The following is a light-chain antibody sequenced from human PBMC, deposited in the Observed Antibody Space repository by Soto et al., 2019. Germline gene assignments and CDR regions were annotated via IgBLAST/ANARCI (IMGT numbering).Light chain of an antibody. Sequence: QSALTQPASVSGSPGQSITISCTGTSSDIGGYNYVSWYQQHPGKAPNLMIYEVSNRPSGVSNRFSGSKSGNTASLTISGLQAEDEADYYCSSYTSSSTPGVFGTGTKLTVL. CDR2: EVS. CDR1: SSDIGGYNY. J-gene: IGLJ1*01. V-gene: IGLV2-14*01. CDR3: SSYTSSSTPGV.